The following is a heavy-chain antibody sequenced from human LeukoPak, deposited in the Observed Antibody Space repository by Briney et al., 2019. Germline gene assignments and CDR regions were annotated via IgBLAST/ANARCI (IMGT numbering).Heavy chain of an antibody. D-gene: IGHD3-22*01. CDR3: ARGPDSTYYYDTSGYLY. Sequence: GRSLRLSCAASGFTFSSYAMHWVRQAPGKGLEWVAVISYDGSNKYYADSVKGRFTISRDNSKNTLYLQMNSLRAEDTAVYYCARGPDSTYYYDTSGYLYWGQGTLVTVSS. CDR2: ISYDGSNK. J-gene: IGHJ4*02. V-gene: IGHV3-30*04. CDR1: GFTFSSYA.